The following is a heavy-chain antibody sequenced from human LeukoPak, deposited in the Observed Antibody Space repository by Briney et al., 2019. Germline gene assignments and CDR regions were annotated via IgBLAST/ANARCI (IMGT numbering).Heavy chain of an antibody. CDR3: ARDQIKDAYNYDYFDY. CDR2: ISYDGSNK. Sequence: GGSLRLSCTASGFTFSEYAMYWVRQAPGKGLEWVAVISYDGSNKYYADSVKGRFTISRDNSKNTLYLQMNSLRSEDTALYYCARDQIKDAYNYDYFDYWGKGTLVTVSS. J-gene: IGHJ4*02. V-gene: IGHV3-30*04. CDR1: GFTFSEYA. D-gene: IGHD5-24*01.